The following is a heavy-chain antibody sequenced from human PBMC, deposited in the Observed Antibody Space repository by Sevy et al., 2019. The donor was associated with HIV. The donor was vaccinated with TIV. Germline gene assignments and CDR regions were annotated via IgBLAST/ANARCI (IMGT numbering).Heavy chain of an antibody. V-gene: IGHV3-13*01. Sequence: GGSLRLSCAASGFIFISYDIHWVRQPTGKGLEWVSGIGTAGDTYYQGSVKGRFTISRENAKNSVYLQMNSLRAGDTAVYYCAREVPGSLYGMDVWGQGTTVTVSS. CDR1: GFIFISYD. D-gene: IGHD3-10*01. J-gene: IGHJ6*02. CDR2: IGTAGDT. CDR3: AREVPGSLYGMDV.